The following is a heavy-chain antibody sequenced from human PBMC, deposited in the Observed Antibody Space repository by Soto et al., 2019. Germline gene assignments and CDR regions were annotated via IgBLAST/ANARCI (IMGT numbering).Heavy chain of an antibody. CDR2: ISDSSST. Sequence: EVHVLESGGDLVQPGGSLRLSCAASGFTFSTYAMIWVRQAAGKGLEWVSTISDSSSTYYADSVKGRFTISRDNSKNTLYLEMTSLRADDTAVYYCAKNKGGNYCTRTSCLYSFDYWGQGTLVTVSS. D-gene: IGHD2-2*01. CDR3: AKNKGGNYCTRTSCLYSFDY. V-gene: IGHV3-23*01. J-gene: IGHJ4*02. CDR1: GFTFSTYA.